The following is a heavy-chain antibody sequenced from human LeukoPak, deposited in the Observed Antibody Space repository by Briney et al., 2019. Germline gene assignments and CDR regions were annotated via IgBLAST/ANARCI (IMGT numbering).Heavy chain of an antibody. CDR1: GFTFSSYA. V-gene: IGHV3-23*01. J-gene: IGHJ4*02. Sequence: PGGTLRLSCAASGFTFSSYAMSWVRQAPGKGLEWVSAISGSGGSTYYADSVKGRFTISRDNSKNTLYLQMNSLRAEDTAVYYCAKREYCGGDCYATASVYWGRGTLVTVSS. CDR2: ISGSGGST. D-gene: IGHD2-21*02. CDR3: AKREYCGGDCYATASVY.